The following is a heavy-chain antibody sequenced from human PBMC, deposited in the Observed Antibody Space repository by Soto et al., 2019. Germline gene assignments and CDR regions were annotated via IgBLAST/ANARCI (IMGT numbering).Heavy chain of an antibody. CDR1: GFTFTNYA. CDR3: AKATRVQCIGAHCYAFIF. V-gene: IGHV3-23*01. D-gene: IGHD2-15*01. CDR2: VIGTGIDT. J-gene: IGHJ4*02. Sequence: EVQLLESGGGLVQPGGSLRLSCAASGFTFTNYAMNWVRHSPGKGLEWVASVIGTGIDTYHAASVKGRFTISRDNSRNTMYLEMNRLRAEDTAMYPCAKATRVQCIGAHCYAFIFGGQGILVTVS.